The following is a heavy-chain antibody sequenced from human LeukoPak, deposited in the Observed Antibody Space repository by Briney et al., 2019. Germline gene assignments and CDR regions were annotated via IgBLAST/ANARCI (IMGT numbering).Heavy chain of an antibody. CDR2: IYYSGST. V-gene: IGHV4-30-4*01. Sequence: SETLSLTCTVSGGSISSGDYYWSWIRQPPGKGLEWIGYIYYSGSTYYNPSLKSRVTISVDTSKNQFSLKLSSVTAADTAVYYCARAPYGDYTPGYYYYYYMDVWGKGTTVTVSS. D-gene: IGHD4-17*01. J-gene: IGHJ6*03. CDR1: GGSISSGDYY. CDR3: ARAPYGDYTPGYYYYYYMDV.